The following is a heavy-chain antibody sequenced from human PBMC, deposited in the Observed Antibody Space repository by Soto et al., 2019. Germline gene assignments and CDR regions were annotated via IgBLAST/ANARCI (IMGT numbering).Heavy chain of an antibody. D-gene: IGHD3-22*01. Sequence: ASVKVSCKASGYTFTGYYMHWVRQAPGQGLEWMGWINPNSGGTNYAQKFQGRVTMTRDTSISTAYMELSRLRSDDTAVYYCARGRDSSGYWWYWDRGTLVAVSS. V-gene: IGHV1-2*02. CDR1: GYTFTGYY. CDR3: ARGRDSSGYWWY. CDR2: INPNSGGT. J-gene: IGHJ4*02.